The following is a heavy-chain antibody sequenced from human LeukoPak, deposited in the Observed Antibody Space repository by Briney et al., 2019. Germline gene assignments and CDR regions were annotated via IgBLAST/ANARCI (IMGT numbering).Heavy chain of an antibody. D-gene: IGHD2-8*02. Sequence: PGGSLRLSCAASGFTFSSYAMSWVRQAPGKGLEWVSTISGSGGSTYYADSVKGRFTISRDNSKNTVYLQMSSLRAEDTAVYFCVREAGYCTAASCSKTNWFDPWGQGTLVTVSS. CDR2: ISGSGGST. V-gene: IGHV3-23*01. J-gene: IGHJ5*02. CDR1: GFTFSSYA. CDR3: VREAGYCTAASCSKTNWFDP.